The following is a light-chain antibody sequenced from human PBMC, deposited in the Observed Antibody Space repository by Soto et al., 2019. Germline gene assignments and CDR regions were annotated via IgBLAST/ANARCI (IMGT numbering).Light chain of an antibody. CDR2: EVS. CDR3: CSYAGSSTWV. CDR1: SSDVGSYNL. V-gene: IGLV2-23*02. J-gene: IGLJ3*02. Sequence: QSALTQPASVSGSPGQSITISCTGTSSDVGSYNLVSWYQQHPGKAPKLMIYEVSKRPSGVSNRFSGSKCGNTACLTISGLQAEDEADYYCCSYAGSSTWVFGGGTKLTVL.